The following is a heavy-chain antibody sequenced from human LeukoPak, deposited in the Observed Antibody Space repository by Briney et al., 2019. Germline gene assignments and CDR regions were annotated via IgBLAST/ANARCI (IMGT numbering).Heavy chain of an antibody. J-gene: IGHJ4*02. CDR3: TTGTIAVPYCPY. CDR2: NKSKTDGETA. D-gene: IGHD6-19*01. V-gene: IGHV3-15*01. CDR1: GCTYINTW. Sequence: AGALRLSCAASGCTYINTWMMGVREAPEKAREGIGQNKSKTDGETADYGAPVKGRFTISRDDSKNTLYLQMNSLKTEAAAVYYCTTGTIAVPYCPYWGQGTLVTVSS.